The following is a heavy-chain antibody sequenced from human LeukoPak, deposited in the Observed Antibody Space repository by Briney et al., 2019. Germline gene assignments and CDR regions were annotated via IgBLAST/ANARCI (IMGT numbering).Heavy chain of an antibody. Sequence: ASVKVSLKASGYPFTGFYIHWVRQAPGQGLEWMGWINPKSGGTNSAQKFQGRVTMTRDTSISTAYMELSSLRSDDTAVYYCARDPIDYIGGIDYWGQGTLVTVSS. CDR1: GYPFTGFY. CDR2: INPKSGGT. V-gene: IGHV1-2*02. CDR3: ARDPIDYIGGIDY. J-gene: IGHJ4*02. D-gene: IGHD4-11*01.